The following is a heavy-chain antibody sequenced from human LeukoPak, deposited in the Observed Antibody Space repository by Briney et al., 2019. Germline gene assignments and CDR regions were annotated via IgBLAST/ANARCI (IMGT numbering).Heavy chain of an antibody. CDR3: AKAGLRGSGNPYNWFDP. J-gene: IGHJ5*02. CDR1: GFTFSSYG. CDR2: IRYDGSNK. V-gene: IGHV3-30*02. D-gene: IGHD3-10*01. Sequence: GGSLRLSCAASGFTFSSYGMHWVRQAPGKGLEWVAFIRYDGSNKYYADSVKGRFTISRDNSKNTLYLQMNSLRAEDTAVYYCAKAGLRGSGNPYNWFDPWGQGTLVTVSS.